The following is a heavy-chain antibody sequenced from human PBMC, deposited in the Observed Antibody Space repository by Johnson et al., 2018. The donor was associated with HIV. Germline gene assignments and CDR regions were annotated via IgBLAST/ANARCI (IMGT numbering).Heavy chain of an antibody. CDR1: GFTVSSNY. J-gene: IGHJ3*02. CDR3: ARALRLYSISYAFDI. V-gene: IGHV3-66*01. CDR2: IYSGGST. D-gene: IGHD6-6*01. Sequence: VQLVESGGGLVQPGGSLRLSCAASGFTVSSNYMSWVRQAPGKGLEWVSVIYSGGSTYYADSVKGRLTISRDNSKNTLYLQMNSLRAEDTAVYYCARALRLYSISYAFDIWGQGTMVTVSS.